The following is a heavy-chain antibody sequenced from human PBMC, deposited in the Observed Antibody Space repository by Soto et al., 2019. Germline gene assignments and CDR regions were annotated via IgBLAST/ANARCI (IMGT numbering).Heavy chain of an antibody. D-gene: IGHD3-3*02. CDR2: INPNSGGT. J-gene: IGHJ4*02. Sequence: ASVKVSCKASGYTFTVYYMHWVRQAPGQGLEWMGWINPNSGGTNYAQKFQGWVTMTRDTSISTAYVELSRLRSDDTAVYYCARGAIFGVVIAFDYWGQGTLVTVSS. CDR1: GYTFTVYY. CDR3: ARGAIFGVVIAFDY. V-gene: IGHV1-2*04.